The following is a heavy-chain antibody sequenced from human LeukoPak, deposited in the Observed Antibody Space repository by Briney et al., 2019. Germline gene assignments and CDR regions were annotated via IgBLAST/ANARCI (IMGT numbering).Heavy chain of an antibody. J-gene: IGHJ4*02. CDR2: MSGNGGTT. D-gene: IGHD6-19*01. CDR3: VRLGSGWSMDY. V-gene: IGHV3-23*01. CDR1: GFTFSAYA. Sequence: GGSLRLSCAASGFTFSAYAMSWVRQAPGKGLEWVSGMSGNGGTTYYADSVKGRFTISRDICTNTLYLQMNSLRGDDTAVYYCVRLGSGWSMDYWGQGTLVTVSS.